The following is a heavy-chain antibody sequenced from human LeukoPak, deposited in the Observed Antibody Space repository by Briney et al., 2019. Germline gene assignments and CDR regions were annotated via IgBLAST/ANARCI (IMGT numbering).Heavy chain of an antibody. CDR1: GGSFSGNY. J-gene: IGHJ4*02. CDR2: FTHLETT. V-gene: IGHV4-34*01. D-gene: IGHD3-10*01. CDR3: ARGYYYASGVGGY. Sequence: SETLSLTCDVYGGSFSGNYWTWIRQPPGKGLEWLGEFTHLETTNYNPSLKSRVTISVDTSKNQFSLTLTSVTAADTAVYYCARGYYYASGVGGYWGQGALVTVSS.